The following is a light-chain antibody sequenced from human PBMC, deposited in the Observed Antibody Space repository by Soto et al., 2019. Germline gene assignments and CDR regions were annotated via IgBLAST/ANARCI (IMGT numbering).Light chain of an antibody. V-gene: IGKV4-1*01. Sequence: DIVMTQSPDSLAVSLGERATINCKSSQSVLYSSNNKNYLAWYQQKPGQPPTLLIYWASTRASGVPDRFSGSRSGTDFTLTITSLQAEDVAVYYCQQYYSTPLSCFSFGPGTKVEIK. CDR1: QSVLYSSNNKNY. J-gene: IGKJ3*01. CDR2: WAS. CDR3: QQYYSTPLSCFS.